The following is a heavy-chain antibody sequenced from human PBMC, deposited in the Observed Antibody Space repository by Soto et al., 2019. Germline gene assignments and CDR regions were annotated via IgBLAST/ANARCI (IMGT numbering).Heavy chain of an antibody. D-gene: IGHD2-15*01. CDR2: IYPGDSDT. Sequence: KISCKGSGYSFTSYWIGWVRQMPGKGLEWMGIIYPGDSDTRYSPSFQGQVTISADKSISTAYPQWSSLKASDTAMYYCARHVRRYCSGGSCYGDYYYYGMDVWGQGTTVTVSS. CDR3: ARHVRRYCSGGSCYGDYYYYGMDV. J-gene: IGHJ6*02. V-gene: IGHV5-51*01. CDR1: GYSFTSYW.